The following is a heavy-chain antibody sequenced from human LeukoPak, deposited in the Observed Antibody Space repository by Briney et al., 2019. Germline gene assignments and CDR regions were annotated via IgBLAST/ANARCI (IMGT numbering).Heavy chain of an antibody. V-gene: IGHV4-59*01. CDR3: ARVGVVPAAMRYYYYYMDV. CDR2: IYYSGRH. Sequence: SETLSLTCTVSGGSLSSYYWSWVRQPPGKGLEWIGYIYYSGRHNYDPALKSRVTISVDTSKNQFSLKLSSVTAADTAVYYCARVGVVPAAMRYYYYYMDVWGKGTTVTVSS. CDR1: GGSLSSYY. J-gene: IGHJ6*03. D-gene: IGHD2-2*01.